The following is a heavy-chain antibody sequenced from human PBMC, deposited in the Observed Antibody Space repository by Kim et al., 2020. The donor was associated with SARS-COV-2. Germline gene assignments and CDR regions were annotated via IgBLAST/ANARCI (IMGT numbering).Heavy chain of an antibody. CDR1: GYTFTHYW. D-gene: IGHD1-26*01. J-gene: IGHJ4*02. V-gene: IGHV5-51*01. CDR3: ARRGSGNYDYFDY. CDR2: IFPGGSDI. Sequence: GESLKISCEGSGYTFTHYWIGWVRQMPGKGLEWMGIIFPGGSDIRYSPSFQGQVTFSVDKSVSTAYLRWSSLRASDTAMYYCARRGSGNYDYFDYWGKGTLVTVSS.